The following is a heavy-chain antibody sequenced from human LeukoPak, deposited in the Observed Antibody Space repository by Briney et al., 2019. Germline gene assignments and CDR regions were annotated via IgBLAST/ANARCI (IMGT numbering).Heavy chain of an antibody. CDR3: AKGSYYDSSGSFYFDY. J-gene: IGHJ4*02. D-gene: IGHD3-22*01. CDR1: GFTFSNHA. V-gene: IGHV3-23*01. Sequence: GGSLRLSYAASGFTFSNHAMSWVRQAPGKGLEWVSGISGSGDNTYYADSVKGRFTISRDNSKNTLYVQVNSLGTEDTAAYYCAKGSYYDSSGSFYFDYWGQGTLVTVSS. CDR2: ISGSGDNT.